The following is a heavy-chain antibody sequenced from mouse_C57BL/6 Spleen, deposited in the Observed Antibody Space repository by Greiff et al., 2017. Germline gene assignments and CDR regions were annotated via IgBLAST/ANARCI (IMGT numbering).Heavy chain of an antibody. Sequence: QVQLQQPGAELVKPGASVKLSCKASGYTFTSYWMHWVKQRPGQGLEWIGMIHPNSGSTNYNEKFKSKATLTVDKSSSTAYMQLSSLTSEDSAVYYCARVGRLREGAWAMDYWGQGTSVTVSS. D-gene: IGHD2-4*01. J-gene: IGHJ4*01. CDR2: IHPNSGST. V-gene: IGHV1-64*01. CDR3: ARVGRLREGAWAMDY. CDR1: GYTFTSYW.